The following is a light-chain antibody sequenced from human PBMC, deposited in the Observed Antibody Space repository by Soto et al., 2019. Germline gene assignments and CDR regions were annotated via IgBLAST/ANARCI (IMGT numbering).Light chain of an antibody. CDR1: SSNIGAGYD. Sequence: QSVLTQPPSVSGAPGQRVTISCTGSSSNIGAGYDVHWYQQLPGTAPKLLIYGNSNRPSGVPDRFSGSKSGTSASLAITGLQAEDEADYYCQSNDSSLSAHYVFGTGTKVTV. CDR2: GNS. V-gene: IGLV1-40*01. CDR3: QSNDSSLSAHYV. J-gene: IGLJ1*01.